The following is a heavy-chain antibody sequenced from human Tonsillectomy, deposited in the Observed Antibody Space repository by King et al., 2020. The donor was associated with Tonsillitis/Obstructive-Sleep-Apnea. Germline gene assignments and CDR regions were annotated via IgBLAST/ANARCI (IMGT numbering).Heavy chain of an antibody. D-gene: IGHD2-2*01. J-gene: IGHJ5*01. CDR3: AKVGGYCSGTSSLSRLDS. CDR2: ISGSGGRT. V-gene: IGHV3-23*04. Sequence: VQLVESGGGLVQPGGSLRLPCAASGFTFSSYAMSGARQAPGKGGEWVSAISGSGGRTYYADSVKGRFNISRDNSKNTLYLQMNRQRAEDTAVYYCAKVGGYCSGTSSLSRLDSWGQGTLVTVSS. CDR1: GFTFSSYA.